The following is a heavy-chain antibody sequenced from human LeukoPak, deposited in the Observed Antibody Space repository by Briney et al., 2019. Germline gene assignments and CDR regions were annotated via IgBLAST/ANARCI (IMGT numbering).Heavy chain of an antibody. D-gene: IGHD3/OR15-3a*01. CDR2: IKSKADGETT. CDR3: AADWPGGFYPLDH. V-gene: IGHV3-15*01. J-gene: IGHJ4*02. Sequence: PGGSLRLSCAASGFAFNTAWMTWVRQAPGKGLEWVGRIKSKADGETTHYTAPVKGRFIISRDDSKNTLHLQMNSLKTEDTAVYYCAADWPGGFYPLDHWGRGTLVTVSS. CDR1: GFAFNTAW.